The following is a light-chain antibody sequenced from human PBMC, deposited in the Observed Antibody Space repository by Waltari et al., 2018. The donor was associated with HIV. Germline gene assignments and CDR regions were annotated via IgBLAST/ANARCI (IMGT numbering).Light chain of an antibody. J-gene: IGLJ2*01. CDR3: QLWDRTDEHPV. CDR1: YIGREH. V-gene: IGLV3-21*02. Sequence: YVLTQPPSESVAPGQTAKITCMGIYIGREHVHWYQQKPGQAPVLVVYGDRDRPSGIPERFSGSNSGNTATLTISRVEAGDEADYYCQLWDRTDEHPVFGGGTKLTVL. CDR2: GDR.